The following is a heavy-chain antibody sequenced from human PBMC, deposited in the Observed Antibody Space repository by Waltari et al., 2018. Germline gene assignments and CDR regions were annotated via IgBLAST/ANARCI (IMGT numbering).Heavy chain of an antibody. CDR2: IRYDGSNK. V-gene: IGHV3-30*02. Sequence: QVQLVESGGGVVQPGGSLRLSCAASGFTFSSYGMHWVRQAPGKGLEWVAFIRYDGSNKYYADSVKGRFTISRDNSKNTLYLQMNSLRAEDTAVYYCAKDEGSGYYRKYFDYWGQGTLVTVSS. CDR1: GFTFSSYG. CDR3: AKDEGSGYYRKYFDY. D-gene: IGHD3-22*01. J-gene: IGHJ4*02.